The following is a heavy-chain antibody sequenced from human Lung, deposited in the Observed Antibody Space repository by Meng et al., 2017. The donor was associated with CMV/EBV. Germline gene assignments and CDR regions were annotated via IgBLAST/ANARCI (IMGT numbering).Heavy chain of an antibody. CDR1: GFTFSDYY. Sequence: SCAASGFTFSDYYMSWIRQAPGKGLEWVSYISSSGSTIYYADSVKGRFTISRDNAKNSLYLQMNSLRAEDTAVYYCARTGTSANYYYYYGMDVWGQGXRVTVSS. CDR2: ISSSGSTI. J-gene: IGHJ6*02. D-gene: IGHD1/OR15-1a*01. V-gene: IGHV3-11*01. CDR3: ARTGTSANYYYYYGMDV.